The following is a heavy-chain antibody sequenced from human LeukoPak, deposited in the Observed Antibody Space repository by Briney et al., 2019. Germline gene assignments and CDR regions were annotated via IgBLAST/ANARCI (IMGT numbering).Heavy chain of an antibody. Sequence: ASVKVSCKASGYTFTSYDINWVRQATGQGLEWMGWMNPNSGNTGYAQKFQGRVTMTRNTSISTAYMELSSLRSEDTAVYYCATGPSWSRPFDYWGQGTLVTVSS. D-gene: IGHD6-13*01. V-gene: IGHV1-8*01. CDR2: MNPNSGNT. J-gene: IGHJ4*02. CDR1: GYTFTSYD. CDR3: ATGPSWSRPFDY.